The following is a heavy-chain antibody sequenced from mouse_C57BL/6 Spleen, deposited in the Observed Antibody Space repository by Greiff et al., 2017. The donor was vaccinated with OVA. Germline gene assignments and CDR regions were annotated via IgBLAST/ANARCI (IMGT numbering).Heavy chain of an antibody. V-gene: IGHV5-6*02. Sequence: EVKLVESGGDLVKPGGSLKLSCAASGFTFSSYGMSWVRQTPDKRLEWVATISSGGSYTYYPDSVKGRFTISRDNAKNTLYLQMSSLKSEDTAMYYCARSKVTTQYDYAMDYWGQGTSVTVSS. J-gene: IGHJ4*01. CDR1: GFTFSSYG. D-gene: IGHD2-2*01. CDR2: ISSGGSYT. CDR3: ARSKVTTQYDYAMDY.